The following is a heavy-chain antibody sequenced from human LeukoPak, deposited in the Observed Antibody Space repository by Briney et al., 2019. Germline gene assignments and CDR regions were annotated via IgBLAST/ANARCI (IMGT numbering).Heavy chain of an antibody. V-gene: IGHV4-59*01. CDR1: GGSISSYY. Sequence: SETLSLTCTVSGGSISSYYWSWIRQPPGKGLEWIGYIYYSGSTNYNPSLKSRVTISVDTSKNQFSLKLSSVTAADTAVYYCARDQIGGGPRRPNYAFDIWGQGTMVTVSS. D-gene: IGHD4-23*01. CDR2: IYYSGST. CDR3: ARDQIGGGPRRPNYAFDI. J-gene: IGHJ3*02.